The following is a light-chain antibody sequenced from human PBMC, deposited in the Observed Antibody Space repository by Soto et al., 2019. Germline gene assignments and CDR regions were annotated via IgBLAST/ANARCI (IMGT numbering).Light chain of an antibody. Sequence: EIVLTQSPATLSLSPGERATLSCRASQSVSSYLAWYQQKPGQAPRLLIYDASNRATGIPARFSGSGSETDFTLTISSLEPEDFAVYYCQQRSNWPPVLFTFGPGTKVDIK. CDR2: DAS. CDR1: QSVSSY. V-gene: IGKV3-11*01. CDR3: QQRSNWPPVLFT. J-gene: IGKJ3*01.